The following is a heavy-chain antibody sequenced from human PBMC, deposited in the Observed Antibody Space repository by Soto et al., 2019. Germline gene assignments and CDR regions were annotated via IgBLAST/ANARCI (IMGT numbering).Heavy chain of an antibody. V-gene: IGHV4-39*01. CDR2: IYYSGST. CDR1: GGSISSSSYY. Sequence: SETLSLTCTVSGGSISSSSYYWGWIRQPPGKGLEWIGSIYYSGSTYYNPSLKSRVTISVDTSKNQFSLKLSSVTAADTAVYYCARHLPIWRSGYYYGMDVWGQGTTVTVSS. D-gene: IGHD3-3*01. CDR3: ARHLPIWRSGYYYGMDV. J-gene: IGHJ6*02.